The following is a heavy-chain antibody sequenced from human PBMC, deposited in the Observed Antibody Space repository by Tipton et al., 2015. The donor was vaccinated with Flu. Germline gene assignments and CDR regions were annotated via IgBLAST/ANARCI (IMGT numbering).Heavy chain of an antibody. CDR3: ARHNWFGYGYSYGVLDY. CDR2: INHSGST. Sequence: TLSLTCAVYGGSFSGYYWSWIRQPPGKGLEWIGEINHSGSTNYNLSLKSRVTISVDTSKNQFSLKLSSVTAADTAVYYCARHNWFGYGYSYGVLDYWGQGTLVTVSS. CDR1: GGSFSGYY. J-gene: IGHJ4*02. D-gene: IGHD5-18*01. V-gene: IGHV4-34*01.